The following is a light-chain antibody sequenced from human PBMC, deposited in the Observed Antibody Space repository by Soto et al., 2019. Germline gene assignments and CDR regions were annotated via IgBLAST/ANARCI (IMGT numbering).Light chain of an antibody. Sequence: MTQSPSSLSASVGDRVTITCLASQSISSYLNWYQQKPGKAPKLLIYAASTLQSGVPSRFSGSGSGTDFTLTISRLQPEDVATYYCQKYHSVPLTFGGGTKVDI. V-gene: IGKV1-27*01. CDR2: AAS. CDR1: QSISSY. CDR3: QKYHSVPLT. J-gene: IGKJ4*01.